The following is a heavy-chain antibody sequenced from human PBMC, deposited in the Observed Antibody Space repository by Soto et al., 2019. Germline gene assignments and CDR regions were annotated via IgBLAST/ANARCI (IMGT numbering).Heavy chain of an antibody. CDR1: GFTFSSYS. Sequence: GGSLRLSCAASGFTFSSYSMNWVRQAPGKGLEWVSSISSSSSYIYYADSVKGRFTISRDNSKNSLYLQMNSLRAEDTAVYCCAGAGIAASHDAFDIWGQGTMVTVSS. J-gene: IGHJ3*02. V-gene: IGHV3-21*01. CDR3: AGAGIAASHDAFDI. CDR2: ISSSSSYI. D-gene: IGHD3-10*01.